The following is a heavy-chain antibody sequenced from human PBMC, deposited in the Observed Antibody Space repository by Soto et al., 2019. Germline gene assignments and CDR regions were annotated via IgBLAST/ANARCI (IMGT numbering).Heavy chain of an antibody. CDR1: GGSVSSENYY. D-gene: IGHD3-22*01. Sequence: SETLSLTCTVSGGSVSSENYYWNWIRQPPGKGLEWIGYISYSGSTDYNSSLKSRVTISLDTSKNEFSLKLSSVTAADTAVYYFARVQKARYDSSGYYAHWGQGTLVTVSS. V-gene: IGHV4-61*01. CDR2: ISYSGST. J-gene: IGHJ4*02. CDR3: ARVQKARYDSSGYYAH.